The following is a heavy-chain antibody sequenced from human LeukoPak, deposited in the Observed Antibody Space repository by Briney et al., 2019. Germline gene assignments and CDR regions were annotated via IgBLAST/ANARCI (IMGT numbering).Heavy chain of an antibody. CDR1: GASMSSYY. CDR3: ARPVPSRLGWFDP. J-gene: IGHJ5*02. D-gene: IGHD1-1*01. CDR2: IYSSGST. V-gene: IGHV4-4*08. Sequence: PSETLSLTCTVSGASMSSYYWSWIRQPPGKGLEWIGYIYSSGSTNYNPSLKSRVTISVDTSKNQFSLKLSSVTAADTAVYYCARPVPSRLGWFDPWGQGTLVTVSS.